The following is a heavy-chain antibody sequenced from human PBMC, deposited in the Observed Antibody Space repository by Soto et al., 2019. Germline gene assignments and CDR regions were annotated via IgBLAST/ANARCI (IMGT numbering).Heavy chain of an antibody. V-gene: IGHV5-10-1*01. Sequence: GESLKISCKGSGYSFTSYWISWVRQMPGKGLEWMGRIDPSDSYTNYSPSFQGHVTISADKSISTAYLQWSSLKASDTAMYYCERGGVGYFDGFKDKEPYYFDYWGQGYLVTVSS. CDR1: GYSFTSYW. D-gene: IGHD3-9*01. J-gene: IGHJ4*02. CDR2: IDPSDSYT. CDR3: ERGGVGYFDGFKDKEPYYFDY.